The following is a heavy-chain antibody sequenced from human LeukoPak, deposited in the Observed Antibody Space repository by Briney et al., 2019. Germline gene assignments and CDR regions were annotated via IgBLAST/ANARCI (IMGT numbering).Heavy chain of an antibody. CDR3: ARRLSNYYDSSGYHLGDY. CDR2: IYSGGST. CDR1: GFTFSSYA. Sequence: PGGSLRLSCAASGFTFSSYAMSWVRQAPGKGLEWVSVIYSGGSTYYADSVKGRFTISRDNSKNTLYLQMNSLRAEDTAVYYCARRLSNYYDSSGYHLGDYWGQGTLVTVSS. V-gene: IGHV3-66*01. J-gene: IGHJ4*02. D-gene: IGHD3-22*01.